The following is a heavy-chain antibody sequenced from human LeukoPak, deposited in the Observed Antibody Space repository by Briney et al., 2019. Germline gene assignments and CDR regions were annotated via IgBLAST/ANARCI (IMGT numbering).Heavy chain of an antibody. D-gene: IGHD2-15*01. J-gene: IGHJ4*02. CDR1: GGSISSGGYS. Sequence: SETLSPTCTVSGGSISSGGYSWSWIRQPPGKGLEWIGYIYHSGSTYYNPSLKSRVTISVDRSKNQFSLKLSSVTAADTAVYYCASDRGGSWDYWGQGTLVTVSS. CDR3: ASDRGGSWDY. CDR2: IYHSGST. V-gene: IGHV4-30-2*01.